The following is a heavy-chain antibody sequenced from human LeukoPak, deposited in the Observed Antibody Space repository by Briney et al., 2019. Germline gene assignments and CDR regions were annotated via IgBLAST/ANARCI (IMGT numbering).Heavy chain of an antibody. CDR3: AAHRSGYSPFCYYMDV. D-gene: IGHD3-22*01. Sequence: ASVKVSCKASGYTLTSYYMHWVRQAPGQGLEWMGIINPSGGSTSYAQKFQGRVTMTRDTSTSTVYMELSSLRSEDTAVYYCAAHRSGYSPFCYYMDVWGKGTPVTVSS. CDR2: INPSGGST. V-gene: IGHV1-46*03. J-gene: IGHJ6*03. CDR1: GYTLTSYY.